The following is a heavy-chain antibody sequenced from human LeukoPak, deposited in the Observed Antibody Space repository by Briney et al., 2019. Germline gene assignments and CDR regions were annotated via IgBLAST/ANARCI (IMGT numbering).Heavy chain of an antibody. Sequence: GGSLRLSCAASGFTFSTYWMSWVRQAPGKGLEWGANMDLDGTEKNYVDSVKGRFTISRDNAKNLLYVQMNSLRAEDTAVYYCARDRGYSTFDIWGQGTMVTVSS. CDR1: GFTFSTYW. CDR3: ARDRGYSTFDI. CDR2: MDLDGTEK. D-gene: IGHD5-18*01. V-gene: IGHV3-7*05. J-gene: IGHJ3*02.